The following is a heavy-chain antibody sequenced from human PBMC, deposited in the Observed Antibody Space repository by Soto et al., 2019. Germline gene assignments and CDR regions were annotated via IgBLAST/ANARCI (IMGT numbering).Heavy chain of an antibody. D-gene: IGHD2-2*01. Sequence: PWGSLRLSCAASGFTFSYYFMSWIRQAPGKGLEWVSFISGSSDNIKYADSVKGRFTISRDNAKNSLYLQMNSLRAEDTAVYYCVRDSARIVVVPRVDGDNWLDPWGQGTLVTVSS. CDR1: GFTFSYYF. J-gene: IGHJ5*02. CDR3: VRDSARIVVVPRVDGDNWLDP. V-gene: IGHV3-11*06. CDR2: ISGSSDNI.